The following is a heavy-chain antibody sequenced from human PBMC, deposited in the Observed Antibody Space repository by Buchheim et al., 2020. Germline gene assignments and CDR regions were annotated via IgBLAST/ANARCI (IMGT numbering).Heavy chain of an antibody. Sequence: QVQLVESGGGVVQPGRSLRLSCAASGFTFSSYGMHWVRQAPGKGLEWVAVISYDGSNKYYADSVKGRFTIYRDNSKNTLYLQMNSLRAEDTAVYYCAKELRNCISTSCYAFSYYYYYGMDVWGQGTT. J-gene: IGHJ6*02. CDR3: AKELRNCISTSCYAFSYYYYYGMDV. CDR1: GFTFSSYG. V-gene: IGHV3-30*18. CDR2: ISYDGSNK. D-gene: IGHD2-2*01.